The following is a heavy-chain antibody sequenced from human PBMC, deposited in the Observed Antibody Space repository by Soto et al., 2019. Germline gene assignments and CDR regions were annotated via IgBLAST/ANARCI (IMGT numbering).Heavy chain of an antibody. J-gene: IGHJ4*02. D-gene: IGHD3-16*01. CDR3: ARGGGNPASTNDF. V-gene: IGHV4-34*01. CDR1: RGSFSYFH. Sequence: QVQLQQWGGGLLKPSETLSLTCGLHRGSFSYFHWSWIRQPPGKGLEWIGEIHSSGSTNYNPSLRSRFTMSIDTSAMQFSLTLYSVTAADTAVYYCARGGGNPASTNDFWGQGALVTVSS. CDR2: IHSSGST.